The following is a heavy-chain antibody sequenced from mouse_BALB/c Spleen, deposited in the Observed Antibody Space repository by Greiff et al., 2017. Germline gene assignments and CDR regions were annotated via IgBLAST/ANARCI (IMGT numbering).Heavy chain of an antibody. CDR2: ISSGSSTI. D-gene: IGHD1-1*01. Sequence: DVMLVESGGGLVQPGGSRKLSCAASGFTFSSFGMHWVRQAPEKGLEWVAYISSGSSTIYYADTVKGRFTISRDNPKNTLFLQMTSLRSEDTAMYYCARSNDYGSSFYFDYWGQGTTLTVSS. CDR1: GFTFSSFG. CDR3: ARSNDYGSSFYFDY. J-gene: IGHJ2*01. V-gene: IGHV5-17*02.